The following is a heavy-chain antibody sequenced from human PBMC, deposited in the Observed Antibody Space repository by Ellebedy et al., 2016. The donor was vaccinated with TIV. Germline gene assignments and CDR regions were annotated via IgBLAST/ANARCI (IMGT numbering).Heavy chain of an antibody. D-gene: IGHD6-19*01. CDR1: GFTFSTNW. CDR2: IKPDGSEK. V-gene: IGHV3-7*01. Sequence: GGSLRLSCGASGFTFSTNWMGWVRQAPGKGLKWLANIKPDGSEKYYVDSVKGRFTVSRDNAKNSLYLQMDSLRADDTAVYFCARLIRIAVAGSWFDPWGQGTLVTVSS. J-gene: IGHJ5*02. CDR3: ARLIRIAVAGSWFDP.